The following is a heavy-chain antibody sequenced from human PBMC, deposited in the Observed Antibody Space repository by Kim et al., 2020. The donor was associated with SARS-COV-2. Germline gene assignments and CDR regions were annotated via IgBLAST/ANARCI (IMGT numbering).Heavy chain of an antibody. CDR3: AADRDYETYFDWYLRY. CDR1: GFTFTSSA. J-gene: IGHJ4*02. V-gene: IGHV1-58*01. CDR2: IVVGSGNT. Sequence: SVKVSCKASGFTFTSSAVQWVRQARGQRLEWIGWIVVGSGNTNYAQKFQERVTITRDMSTSTAYMELSSLRSEDTAVYYCAADRDYETYFDWYLRYWGQGTLVTVSS. D-gene: IGHD3-9*01.